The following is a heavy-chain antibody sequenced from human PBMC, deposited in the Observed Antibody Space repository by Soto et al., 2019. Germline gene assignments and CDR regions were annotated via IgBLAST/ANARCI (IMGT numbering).Heavy chain of an antibody. D-gene: IGHD6-19*01. CDR1: VYIFTRYE. CDR2: MNPKRGNT. V-gene: IGHV1-8*01. J-gene: IGHJ3*02. CDR3: ARVMGSGFSDAFDI. Sequence: GASVKVSCKASVYIFTRYEINGVRQATGQGLEWMGWMNPKRGNTGYAQKFQGRVTMTRNTSTSTVYMELSSLRSDDTAVYYCARVMGSGFSDAFDIWGQGTMVSVSS.